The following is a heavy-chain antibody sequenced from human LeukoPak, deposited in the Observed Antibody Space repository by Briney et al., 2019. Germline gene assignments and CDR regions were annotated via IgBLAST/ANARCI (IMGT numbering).Heavy chain of an antibody. V-gene: IGHV3-23*01. CDR1: GFTFSAYA. D-gene: IGHD3-3*01. Sequence: HPGGSLRLSCAASGFTFSAYAINWVRQAPGKGLEWVSIITGSGGSTYYADSAKGRFTISRDNSKNTLYLQMKNLRAEDTAVYYCAKGSLNYDVWSGYKDWGQGTLVTVSS. CDR3: AKGSLNYDVWSGYKD. J-gene: IGHJ4*02. CDR2: ITGSGGST.